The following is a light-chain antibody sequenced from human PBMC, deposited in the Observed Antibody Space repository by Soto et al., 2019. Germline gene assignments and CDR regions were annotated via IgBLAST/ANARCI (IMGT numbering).Light chain of an antibody. CDR2: EVS. J-gene: IGLJ1*01. Sequence: QSVLTQPASVSGSPGQSITISCTGTSSDVGGYNYVSWYQQHPGKAPKLMIYEVSNRPSGVSNRFSGSKSGNTASLTISELQAEDEADYYCSSYTSTHGVFGTGTKVT. CDR1: SSDVGGYNY. CDR3: SSYTSTHGV. V-gene: IGLV2-14*01.